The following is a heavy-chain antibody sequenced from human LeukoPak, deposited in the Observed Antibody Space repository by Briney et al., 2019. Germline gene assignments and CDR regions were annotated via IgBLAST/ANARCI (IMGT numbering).Heavy chain of an antibody. V-gene: IGHV4-4*07. CDR3: ARDRRDDFWSGPHAFDI. D-gene: IGHD3-3*01. CDR1: GGSISSYY. Sequence: SETLSLTCTVSGGSISSYYWSWIRQPAGKGLEWIGRIYTSGSTNYNPSLKSRVTMSVDTSKNQFSLKLSSVTAADTAVYYCARDRRDDFWSGPHAFDIWGQETMVTVSS. CDR2: IYTSGST. J-gene: IGHJ3*02.